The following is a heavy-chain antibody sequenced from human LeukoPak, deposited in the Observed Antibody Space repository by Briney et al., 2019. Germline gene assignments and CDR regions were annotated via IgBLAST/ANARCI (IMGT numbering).Heavy chain of an antibody. D-gene: IGHD5-12*01. CDR1: GGSFSGYY. Sequence: PSETLSLTCAVSGGSFSGYYLSWIRQPPGKGLEWIGEFKHSGSTNYNPSLKGRVTISVDTSKNQFSLKLSSVTAADTAVYYCARAEGGYSGYDLSLFDYWGQGTLVTVSS. CDR2: FKHSGST. J-gene: IGHJ4*02. CDR3: ARAEGGYSGYDLSLFDY. V-gene: IGHV4-34*01.